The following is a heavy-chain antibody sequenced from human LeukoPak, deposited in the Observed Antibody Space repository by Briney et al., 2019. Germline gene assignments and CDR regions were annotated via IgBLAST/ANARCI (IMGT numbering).Heavy chain of an antibody. CDR2: VSHDATYK. CDR3: ARGTQFSGSFSHFDY. D-gene: IGHD1-26*01. J-gene: IGHJ4*02. V-gene: IGHV3-30*01. Sequence: ALRLSLASPGFNFRNYALHLVPQAPGKGLEGVAGVSHDATYKFYGDSVKGRFTISRDNYRSTLYLQLDSLTVEATAVYYCARGTQFSGSFSHFDYWGQGTLVTVSS. CDR1: GFNFRNYA.